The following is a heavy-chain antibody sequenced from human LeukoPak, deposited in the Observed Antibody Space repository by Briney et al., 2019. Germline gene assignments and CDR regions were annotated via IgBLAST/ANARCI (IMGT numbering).Heavy chain of an antibody. Sequence: GGSLRLSCAASGFTFSSYAMSWVRQAPGKGLEWVSAISGSGGSTYYADSVKGRLTISRDNSKNTLYLQMNSLRAEDTAVYYCAKVLAFTIFAAMDYWGQGTLVTVSS. V-gene: IGHV3-23*01. D-gene: IGHD3-3*01. J-gene: IGHJ4*02. CDR2: ISGSGGST. CDR1: GFTFSSYA. CDR3: AKVLAFTIFAAMDY.